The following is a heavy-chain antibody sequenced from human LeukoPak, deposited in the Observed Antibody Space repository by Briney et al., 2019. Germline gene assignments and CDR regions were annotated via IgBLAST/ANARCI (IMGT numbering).Heavy chain of an antibody. CDR3: ARVGPLVGATTDYYYYYGMDV. D-gene: IGHD1-26*01. Sequence: SETLSLTCTVSGGSISSYYWSWIRQPAGKGLEWIGRIYTSGSTNYNPSLKSRVTMSVDTSKNQFSLKLSSVTAADTAVYYCARVGPLVGATTDYYYYYGMDVWGQGTTVTVSS. J-gene: IGHJ6*02. CDR2: IYTSGST. CDR1: GGSISSYY. V-gene: IGHV4-4*07.